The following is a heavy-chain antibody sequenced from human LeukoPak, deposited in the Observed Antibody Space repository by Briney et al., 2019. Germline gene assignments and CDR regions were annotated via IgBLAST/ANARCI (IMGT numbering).Heavy chain of an antibody. J-gene: IGHJ6*02. CDR2: IIPVLNIT. CDR1: GGTFSSSA. Sequence: SVKVSCKTSGGTFSSSAITWVCQAPGQGLEWMGRIIPVLNITSYAQKFQGRVAITADTSTSTVYMELSSLRSEETAVYYCARDQGLTAPPPYGLDVWGQGPRSSSP. CDR3: ARDQGLTAPPPYGLDV. D-gene: IGHD4/OR15-4a*01. V-gene: IGHV1-69*04.